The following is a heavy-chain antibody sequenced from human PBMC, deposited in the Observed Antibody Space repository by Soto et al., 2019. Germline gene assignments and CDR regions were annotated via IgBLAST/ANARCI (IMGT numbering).Heavy chain of an antibody. CDR1: CGSIISYY. V-gene: IGHV4-59*01. J-gene: IGHJ4*02. D-gene: IGHD5-12*01. Sequence: SETLCLTRSVACGSIISYYWSCIRQPPGKGLEWIGYIYYSGSTNYNPSLKSRVTISVDTSKNQFSLKLSSVTAADTAVYYCARGRDGYNTHFDYWGQGTLVTVSS. CDR2: IYYSGST. CDR3: ARGRDGYNTHFDY.